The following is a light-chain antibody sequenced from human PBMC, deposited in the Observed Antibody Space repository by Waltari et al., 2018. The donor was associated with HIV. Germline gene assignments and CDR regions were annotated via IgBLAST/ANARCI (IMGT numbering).Light chain of an antibody. J-gene: IGKJ5*01. Sequence: EIVLTQSPGTLSLSSGERVTLSCRASQSVAGNHLAWYQQRTGQAPRLLSYDTYRRATGIPDRFSGSGSGTDFTLTIGSLEPEDFAVYYCQQYGTSVTFGQGTRLEIK. CDR1: QSVAGNH. CDR3: QQYGTSVT. CDR2: DTY. V-gene: IGKV3-20*01.